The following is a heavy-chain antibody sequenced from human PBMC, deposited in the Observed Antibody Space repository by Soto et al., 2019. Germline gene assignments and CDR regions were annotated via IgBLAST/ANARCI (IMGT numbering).Heavy chain of an antibody. CDR1: GFSLSTTSVG. J-gene: IGHJ3*01. D-gene: IGHD2-2*01. V-gene: IGHV2-5*02. CDR3: DYMPPQPRMAFSV. CDR2: IYWDGDK. Sequence: QIILKESGPTLVKPTQTLTLTCSFSGFSLSTTSVGVGWIRQPPGKALEWLALIYWDGDKRYSPSQKRRLTITNDPCKTQVVLTMTSMERVGTGPYYCDYMPPQPRMAFSVWGQGTMVIVSS.